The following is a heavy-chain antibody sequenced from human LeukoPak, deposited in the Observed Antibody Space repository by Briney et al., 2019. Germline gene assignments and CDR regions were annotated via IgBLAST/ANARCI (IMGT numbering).Heavy chain of an antibody. CDR2: IYYSGST. CDR3: ARVGYDYVRGSTGEFDY. D-gene: IGHD3-16*01. V-gene: IGHV4-59*01. J-gene: IGHJ4*02. Sequence: SETLSLTCTVSGGSISSYYWSWIRQPPGKGLEWIGYIYYSGSTNYNPSLKSRVTISVDTSKNQFSLKLSSVTAADTAVYYCARVGYDYVRGSTGEFDYWGQGTLVTVSS. CDR1: GGSISSYY.